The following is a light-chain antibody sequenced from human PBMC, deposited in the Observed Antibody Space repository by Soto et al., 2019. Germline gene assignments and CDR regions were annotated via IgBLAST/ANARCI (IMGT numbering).Light chain of an antibody. Sequence: EVVLTQSPGTLSLSPGESATLSCRASQTININYLAWYQQKPGQAPRLLMSGASNRATGIPDRFSGSGSGTDFTLTINRLEPEDFAMYFCQQYNTSPRTFGQGTKVEVK. J-gene: IGKJ1*01. V-gene: IGKV3-20*01. CDR1: QTININY. CDR2: GAS. CDR3: QQYNTSPRT.